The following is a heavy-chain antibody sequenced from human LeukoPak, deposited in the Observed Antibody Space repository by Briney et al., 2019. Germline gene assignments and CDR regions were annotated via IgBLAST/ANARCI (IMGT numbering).Heavy chain of an antibody. CDR1: GFTFNKYW. Sequence: PGGSLRLSCAASGFTFNKYWMSWVRRAPGKGLEWVATIKTDGSQKYYVDSVKGRFSISRDNANNSVYLQMNSLRVEDTAIYYCARETPDSSGWDWGQGTLVTVSS. CDR3: ARETPDSSGWD. CDR2: IKTDGSQK. V-gene: IGHV3-7*01. D-gene: IGHD6-19*01. J-gene: IGHJ4*02.